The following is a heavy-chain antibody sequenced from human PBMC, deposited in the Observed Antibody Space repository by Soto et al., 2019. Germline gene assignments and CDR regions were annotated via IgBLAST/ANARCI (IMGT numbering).Heavy chain of an antibody. CDR2: IIPIFGTA. D-gene: IGHD1-26*01. V-gene: IGHV1-69*13. CDR3: ARDRDNTKYSGSQVGAFDI. Sequence: ASVKVSCKASGGTFSSYAISWVRQAPGQGLEWMGGIIPIFGTANYAQKFQGRVTITADESTSTAYMELSSLRSEDTAVYYCARDRDNTKYSGSQVGAFDIWGQGTMVTGSS. J-gene: IGHJ3*02. CDR1: GGTFSSYA.